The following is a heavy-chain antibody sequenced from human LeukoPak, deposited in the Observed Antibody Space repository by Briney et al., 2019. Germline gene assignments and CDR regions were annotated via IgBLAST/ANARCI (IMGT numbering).Heavy chain of an antibody. CDR1: GFTFSSYA. D-gene: IGHD2-2*01. J-gene: IGHJ4*02. V-gene: IGHV3-23*01. CDR3: ANIRSSTSMHFDY. CDR2: ISGSGGST. Sequence: GGSLRLSCAASGFTFSSYAMSWVRQAPGKGLEWVSAISGSGGSTYYADSVKGRFTISRDNSRNTLYLQMNSLRAEDTAVYYCANIRSSTSMHFDYWGQGTLVTVSS.